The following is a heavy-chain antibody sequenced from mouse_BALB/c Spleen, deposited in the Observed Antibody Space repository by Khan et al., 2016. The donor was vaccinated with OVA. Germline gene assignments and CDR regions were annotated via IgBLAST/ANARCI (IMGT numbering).Heavy chain of an antibody. D-gene: IGHD1-2*01. Sequence: VQLQQSGAELVRPGASVKLSCTASGFNIKDTYIHWVKQWPEQGLEWIGRIDPANGKTKYDPKFQGTATITADTSSNTAYLQLSSLTTEDTAVYYCSTSLLLYAMDYWGQGTSVTVSS. V-gene: IGHV14-3*02. CDR1: GFNIKDTY. CDR3: STSLLLYAMDY. CDR2: IDPANGKT. J-gene: IGHJ4*01.